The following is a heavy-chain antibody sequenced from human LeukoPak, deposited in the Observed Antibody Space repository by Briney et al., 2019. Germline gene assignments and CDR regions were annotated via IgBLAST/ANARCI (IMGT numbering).Heavy chain of an antibody. CDR3: ARPSSGYYYAFDI. CDR1: GGSISSGGYY. Sequence: SETLSLTCTVSGGSISSGGYYWSWIRQHPGKGLEWIGYIYYSGSTYYNPSLKSRVTISVDTSKNQFSLKLSSVTAADTAVYYCARPSSGYYYAFDIWGQGTMVTVS. V-gene: IGHV4-31*03. D-gene: IGHD3-22*01. J-gene: IGHJ3*02. CDR2: IYYSGST.